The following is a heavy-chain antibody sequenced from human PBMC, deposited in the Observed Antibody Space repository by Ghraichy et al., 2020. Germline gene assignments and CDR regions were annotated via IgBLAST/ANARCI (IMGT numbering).Heavy chain of an antibody. D-gene: IGHD3-16*01. CDR2: INHSGST. V-gene: IGHV4-34*01. CDR3: ARATLTDGMDV. Sequence: ESLNISCGVHGGSFSGYYWTWIRQPPGKGLEWIGEINHSGSTHCNPSLKSRVTLSVHTSKNQFSLRLMSVTAADTAVYYCARATLTDGMDVWGQGTTVTVSS. J-gene: IGHJ6*02. CDR1: GGSFSGYY.